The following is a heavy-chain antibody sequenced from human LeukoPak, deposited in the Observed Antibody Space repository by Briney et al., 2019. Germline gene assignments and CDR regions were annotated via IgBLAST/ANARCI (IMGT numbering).Heavy chain of an antibody. J-gene: IGHJ4*02. CDR2: IWYDGSNK. Sequence: PGGSLRLSCAASGFTFSSYNMHWVRQAPGKGLEWVAVIWYDGSNKYCADSVKGRFTISRDNSKNTLYLQMNSLRAEDTAVYYCARDLGGSYGYFDYWGQGTLVTVSS. CDR1: GFTFSSYN. CDR3: ARDLGGSYGYFDY. D-gene: IGHD1-26*01. V-gene: IGHV3-33*01.